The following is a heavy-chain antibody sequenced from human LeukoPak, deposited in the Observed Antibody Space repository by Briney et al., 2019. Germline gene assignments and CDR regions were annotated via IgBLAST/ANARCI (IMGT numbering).Heavy chain of an antibody. CDR1: GYSISSGYF. Sequence: PSETLSLTCTVSGYSISSGYFWGWIRQPPGKGLEWIGTIYNSGSTYYNPSLKSRVTISVDTSKNQFSLKLSSVTAADTAVYYCARGRDYYDTGGYYYDYWGQGTLVTVSS. J-gene: IGHJ4*02. D-gene: IGHD3-22*01. CDR2: IYNSGST. V-gene: IGHV4-38-2*02. CDR3: ARGRDYYDTGGYYYDY.